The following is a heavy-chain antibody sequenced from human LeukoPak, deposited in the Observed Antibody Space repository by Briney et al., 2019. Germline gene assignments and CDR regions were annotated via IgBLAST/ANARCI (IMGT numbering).Heavy chain of an antibody. Sequence: ASVKVSCKSSGYSFTDYYIHWVRQAPGQGLEWMGGFDPEDGETIYAQKLQGRVTMTEDTSTDTAYMELSSLRSEDTAVYYCATPYYCSSTSCLSRSYYYGMDVWGQGTTVTVSS. CDR2: FDPEDGET. V-gene: IGHV1-24*01. J-gene: IGHJ6*02. CDR1: GYSFTDYY. CDR3: ATPYYCSSTSCLSRSYYYGMDV. D-gene: IGHD2-2*01.